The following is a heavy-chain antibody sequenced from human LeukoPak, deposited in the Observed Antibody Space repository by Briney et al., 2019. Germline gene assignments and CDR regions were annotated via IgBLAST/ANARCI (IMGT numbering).Heavy chain of an antibody. CDR1: GYTFTSYD. D-gene: IGHD3-9*01. CDR3: ARFLGYDILTGYYRIGYYYGMDV. CDR2: MNPNSGNT. Sequence: ASVTVSCKSSGYTFTSYDINWVRQATGQGLEWMGWMNPNSGNTGYAQKFQGRVTMTRNTSISTAYMELSSLRSEDTAVYYCARFLGYDILTGYYRIGYYYGMDVWGQGTTVTVSS. V-gene: IGHV1-8*01. J-gene: IGHJ6*02.